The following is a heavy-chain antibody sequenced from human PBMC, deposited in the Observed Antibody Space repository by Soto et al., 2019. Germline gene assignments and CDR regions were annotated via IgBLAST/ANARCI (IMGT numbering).Heavy chain of an antibody. V-gene: IGHV3-53*04. CDR1: GFTVSSNY. CDR3: ARGKGIVGATPPHFDY. CDR2: IYSGGST. J-gene: IGHJ4*02. D-gene: IGHD1-26*01. Sequence: EVQLVESGGGLVQPGGSLRLSCAASGFTVSSNYMSWVRQAPGKGLEWVSVIYSGGSTYYADSVKGRFTISRHNSKNTRYLQMNSLRAEDTAVYYCARGKGIVGATPPHFDYWGQGTLVTVSS.